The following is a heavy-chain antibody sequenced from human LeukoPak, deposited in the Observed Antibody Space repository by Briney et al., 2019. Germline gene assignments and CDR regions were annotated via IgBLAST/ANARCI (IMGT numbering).Heavy chain of an antibody. CDR1: GISFSDYY. D-gene: IGHD2-15*01. V-gene: IGHV3-11*04. Sequence: GGSLRLSCAASGISFSDYYMSWIRQAPGKGLEWIAYISGSGDTIQYADFVEGRFTISMDNAKRSVYLEMNSLTDEDTAVYFCTRGVAMAVWSQGTLVTVSS. J-gene: IGHJ4*02. CDR2: ISGSGDTI. CDR3: TRGVAMAV.